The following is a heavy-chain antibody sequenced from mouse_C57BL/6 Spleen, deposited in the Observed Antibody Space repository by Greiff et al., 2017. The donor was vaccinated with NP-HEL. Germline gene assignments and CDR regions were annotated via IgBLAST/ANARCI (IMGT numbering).Heavy chain of an antibody. D-gene: IGHD2-12*01. V-gene: IGHV7-3*01. CDR2: IRNKANGYTT. J-gene: IGHJ1*03. Sequence: EVQLVESGGGLVQPGGSLSLSCAASGFTFTDYYMSWVRQPPGKALEWLGFIRNKANGYTTEYSASVKGRFTISRDNSQSILYLQMNALRAEDSATYYCARSSYYSGWYFDVWGTGTTVTVSS. CDR3: ARSSYYSGWYFDV. CDR1: GFTFTDYY.